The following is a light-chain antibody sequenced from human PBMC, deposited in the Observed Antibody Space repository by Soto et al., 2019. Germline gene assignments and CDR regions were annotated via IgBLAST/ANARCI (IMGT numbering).Light chain of an antibody. CDR3: QQRSNWPST. V-gene: IGKV3-11*01. CDR1: QSITNY. CDR2: AAS. Sequence: ETVLTQSPATLSLSPGERATLSCRTSQSITNYLAWYKQKRGQAPRLLIYAASTRATGIPARFSGSGSGTDFTLTISSLEPEDFAVYYCQQRSNWPSTFGQGTRLEIK. J-gene: IGKJ5*01.